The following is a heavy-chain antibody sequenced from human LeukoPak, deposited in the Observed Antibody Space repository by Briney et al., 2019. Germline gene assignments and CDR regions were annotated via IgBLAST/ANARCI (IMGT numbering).Heavy chain of an antibody. D-gene: IGHD2/OR15-2a*01. CDR3: ARDWNSMGYYYHMDV. V-gene: IGHV3-21*01. J-gene: IGHJ6*03. CDR2: ISSGNIYI. Sequence: GGSLRLSCAASGFSFSSYSMNWVRQAPGKGLEWVSCISSGNIYIYYADSVKGRFTISRDNAKNSLFLQMNSLRAEDTAVYYCARDWNSMGYYYHMDVWSKGTTVTVSS. CDR1: GFSFSSYS.